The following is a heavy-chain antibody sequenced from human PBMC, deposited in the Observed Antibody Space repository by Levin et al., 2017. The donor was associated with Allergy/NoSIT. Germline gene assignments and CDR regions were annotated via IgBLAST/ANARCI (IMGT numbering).Heavy chain of an antibody. J-gene: IGHJ4*02. V-gene: IGHV3-15*01. CDR1: GFIFSRAW. CDR2: IKSKIDGGTT. D-gene: IGHD3-9*01. CDR3: TTDPTGYVLIDY. Sequence: SGGSLRLSCAASGFIFSRAWMSWVRQAPGKGLEWVGRIKSKIDGGTTDYAAHVKGRFTISRDDSKNTLYLQMSSLNTEDTAVYYCTTDPTGYVLIDYWGRGTLVTVSS.